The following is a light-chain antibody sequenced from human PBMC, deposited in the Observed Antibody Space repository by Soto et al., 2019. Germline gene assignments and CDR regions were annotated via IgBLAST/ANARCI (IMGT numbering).Light chain of an antibody. Sequence: QSAPTRPAPVSGSPGQSITISSTGTTSDVGGYNYVSWYQHHPDKAPKLMIYEVSNRPSGVSNRFSGSKSGNTASLTISGLQTADEADYYCRSYTSGSTLVFGTGTKVTVL. CDR2: EVS. V-gene: IGLV2-14*01. CDR1: TSDVGGYNY. J-gene: IGLJ1*01. CDR3: RSYTSGSTLV.